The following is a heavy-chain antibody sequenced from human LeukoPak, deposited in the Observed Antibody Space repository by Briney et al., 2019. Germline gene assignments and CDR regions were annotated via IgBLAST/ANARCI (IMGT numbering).Heavy chain of an antibody. CDR1: GGSISSGSYY. CDR3: ARWLGEFRGNWFDP. J-gene: IGHJ5*02. D-gene: IGHD3-10*01. CDR2: IYTSGST. V-gene: IGHV4-61*02. Sequence: KTSETLSLTCTVSGGSISSGSYYWSWIRQPAGKGLEWIGRIYTSGSTNYNPSLKSRVTISVDTSKNQFSLKLSSVTAADTAVYYCARWLGEFRGNWFDPWGQGTLVTVSS.